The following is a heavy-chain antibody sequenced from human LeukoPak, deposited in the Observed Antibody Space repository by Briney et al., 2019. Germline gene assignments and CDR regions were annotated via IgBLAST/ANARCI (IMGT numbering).Heavy chain of an antibody. CDR1: EFTFSSYW. Sequence: GGSLRLSCAASEFTFSSYWMSWVRQAPGKGLEWVSSISSSSSYIYYADSVRGRFTISRDNAKNSLYLQMNSLRAEDTAVYYCARDFWRTYYYDSSGYYSPFDYWGQGTLVTVSS. CDR2: ISSSSSYI. CDR3: ARDFWRTYYYDSSGYYSPFDY. J-gene: IGHJ4*02. V-gene: IGHV3-21*01. D-gene: IGHD3-22*01.